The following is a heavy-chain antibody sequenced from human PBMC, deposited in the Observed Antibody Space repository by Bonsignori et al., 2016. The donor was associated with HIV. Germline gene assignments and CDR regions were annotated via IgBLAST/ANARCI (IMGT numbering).Heavy chain of an antibody. CDR1: GGSFSSADYY. D-gene: IGHD3-22*01. Sequence: SCTVSGGSFSSADYYWTWIRQPPGKGLEWIGNIYYYGSTQYMPSLNSRVTISRDTSKNQFSLKLASVTAADTAVYYCVRAYDSSGYSDDSFDIWGQGTMVTVSS. CDR2: IYYYGST. J-gene: IGHJ3*02. V-gene: IGHV4-30-4*08. CDR3: VRAYDSSGYSDDSFDI.